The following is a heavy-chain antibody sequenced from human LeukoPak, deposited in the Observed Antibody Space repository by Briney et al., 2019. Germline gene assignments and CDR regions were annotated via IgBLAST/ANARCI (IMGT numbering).Heavy chain of an antibody. J-gene: IGHJ6*03. Sequence: ASVKVSCKASGYTFTGYYMHWVRQAPGQGLEWMGWISAYNGNTNYAQKLQGRVTMTTDTSTSTAYMELRSLRSDDTAVYYCAREALFDFWSGYRSLYYYMDVWGKGTTVTVSS. CDR3: AREALFDFWSGYRSLYYYMDV. CDR1: GYTFTGYY. D-gene: IGHD3-3*01. V-gene: IGHV1-18*04. CDR2: ISAYNGNT.